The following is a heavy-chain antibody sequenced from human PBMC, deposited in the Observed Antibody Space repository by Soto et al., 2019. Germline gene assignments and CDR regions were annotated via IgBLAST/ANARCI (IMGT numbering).Heavy chain of an antibody. CDR3: ARDKITGLFDY. CDR2: INHSGST. J-gene: IGHJ4*02. V-gene: IGHV4-34*01. Sequence: QVKLQQWGAGLLKPSETLSLTCAVYGGSFSGYYWTWIRQPPGTGLEWIGEINHSGSTNYNPSLKSRVTISVDTSKNQFSLKLTSVTAACTAVYYCARDKITGLFDYWGQGTLVTVSS. D-gene: IGHD2-8*02. CDR1: GGSFSGYY.